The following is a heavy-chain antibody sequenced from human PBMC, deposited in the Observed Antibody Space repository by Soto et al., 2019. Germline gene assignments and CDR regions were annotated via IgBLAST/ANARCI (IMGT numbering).Heavy chain of an antibody. CDR1: GYTFTSYY. D-gene: IGHD3-3*01. J-gene: IGHJ3*02. CDR3: ARDIQQRWIRFLFGAFNI. CDR2: INPSGGST. V-gene: IGHV1-46*03. Sequence: ASVKVSCKASGYTFTSYYMHWVRQAPGQGFEWMGIINPSGGSTSYAQKFQGRVTMTRDTSTSTVYMELSSLRSEDTAVYYCARDIQQRWIRFLFGAFNICGQGTMVTV.